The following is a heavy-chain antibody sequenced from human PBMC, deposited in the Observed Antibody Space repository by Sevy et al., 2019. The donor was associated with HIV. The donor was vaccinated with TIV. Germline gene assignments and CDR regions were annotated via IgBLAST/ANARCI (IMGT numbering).Heavy chain of an antibody. J-gene: IGHJ5*01. CDR1: SGSISSSSYY. Sequence: SETLSLTCTVSSGSISSSSYYWGWIRQSPAKGLEWIASIDYIGTTYYNLALKSRVTITGDRSKNEVSLNLRFMTAADAAVYYCARYLRGDHAGGFDFWGQGTPVTVSS. CDR3: ARYLRGDHAGGFDF. V-gene: IGHV4-39*01. D-gene: IGHD4-17*01. CDR2: IDYIGTT.